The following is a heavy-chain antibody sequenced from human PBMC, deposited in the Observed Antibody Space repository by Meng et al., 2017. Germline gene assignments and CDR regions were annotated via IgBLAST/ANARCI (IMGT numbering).Heavy chain of an antibody. V-gene: IGHV3-30*04. D-gene: IGHD3-16*02. CDR1: GFTFSRYA. Sequence: LSLTCAGSGFTFSRYAMHWVRQAPGKGLEWVALISTDGNNAYYADSVKGRFTVSRDNSKNTVYLQMNSLRAEDTAIYYCARDRVIVVLDYWGQGTLVTVSS. CDR3: ARDRVIVVLDY. J-gene: IGHJ4*02. CDR2: ISTDGNNA.